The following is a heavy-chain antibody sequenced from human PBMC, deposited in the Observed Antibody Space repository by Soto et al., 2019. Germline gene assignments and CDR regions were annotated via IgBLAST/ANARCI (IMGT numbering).Heavy chain of an antibody. Sequence: PSETLSLTCAVYGGSFSGYYWSRIRQPPGKGLEWIGEINHSGSTNYNPSLKSRVTISVDTSKNQFSLKLSSVTAADTAVYYCARGRFLEWLLSYYYYYGMDVWGQGTTVTVSS. CDR2: INHSGST. CDR3: ARGRFLEWLLSYYYYYGMDV. J-gene: IGHJ6*02. CDR1: GGSFSGYY. D-gene: IGHD3-3*01. V-gene: IGHV4-34*01.